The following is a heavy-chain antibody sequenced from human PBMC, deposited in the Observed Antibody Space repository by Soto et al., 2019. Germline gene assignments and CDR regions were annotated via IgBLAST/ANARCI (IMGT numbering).Heavy chain of an antibody. CDR1: GYSFTSYW. J-gene: IGHJ6*02. CDR3: ARRVVWFGDLSNGMDV. V-gene: IGHV5-10-1*01. D-gene: IGHD3-10*01. Sequence: GESLKISCKGSGYSFTSYWISWVRQMPGKDLEWMGRIDPSDSYTNYSPSFQGHVTISADKSISTAYLQWSSLKASDTAMYYCARRVVWFGDLSNGMDVWGQGTTVTVSS. CDR2: IDPSDSYT.